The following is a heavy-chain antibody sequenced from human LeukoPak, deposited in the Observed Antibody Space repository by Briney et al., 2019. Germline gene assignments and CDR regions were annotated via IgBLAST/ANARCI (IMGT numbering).Heavy chain of an antibody. J-gene: IGHJ4*02. V-gene: IGHV1-69*04. CDR3: ARDDGYNYY. D-gene: IGHD5-12*01. CDR1: GGTFSSYA. Sequence: ASVKVSCKASGGTFSSYAISWVRQAPGQGLEWMGRIIHILGIANYTQKFQGRVTITADKSTSTAYMELSSLRSEDTAVYYCARDDGYNYYWGQGTLVTVSS. CDR2: IIHILGIA.